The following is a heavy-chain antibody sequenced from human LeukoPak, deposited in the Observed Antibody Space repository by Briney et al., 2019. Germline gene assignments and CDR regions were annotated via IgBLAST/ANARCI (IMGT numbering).Heavy chain of an antibody. CDR3: ARGDFCSKSNCYLRPMDV. CDR2: IYYSGST. Sequence: SETLSLTCTVSGGSISDYYWNWIRQPPGKGLEWTGYIYYSGSTTYNPSLKSRVTMSVDTAKNQFSLTVRSVTAADTAVYYCARGDFCSKSNCYLRPMDVCGKGTTVTVSS. V-gene: IGHV4-59*01. D-gene: IGHD3-3*01. CDR1: GGSISDYY. J-gene: IGHJ6*03.